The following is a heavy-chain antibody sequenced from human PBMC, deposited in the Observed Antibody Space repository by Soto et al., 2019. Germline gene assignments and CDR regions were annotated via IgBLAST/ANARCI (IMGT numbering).Heavy chain of an antibody. D-gene: IGHD3-3*01. CDR2: IYPSDSDT. Sequence: GESLKISCKGSGYNFAGYWIAWVRQMPGKGLELMGIIYPSDSDTGYRPSFQGQVTISADKSISSAYLQWSSLRASDTAMYYCARGGVLTRTFDYWGQGTPVTVSS. CDR3: ARGGVLTRTFDY. CDR1: GYNFAGYW. J-gene: IGHJ4*02. V-gene: IGHV5-51*01.